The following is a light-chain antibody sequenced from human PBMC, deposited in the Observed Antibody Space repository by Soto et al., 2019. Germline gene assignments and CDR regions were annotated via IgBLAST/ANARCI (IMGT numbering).Light chain of an antibody. CDR3: KHYGGSPSFT. Sequence: EIVLTQSPGTLSLSPGERATLSCRASQSVSSSYLGWYQQKPGQAPRLLIYGASGRATGIPDRFSGSGSGPDFTLTISRMEPEDFAVYYCKHYGGSPSFTFGPGTKVDIK. V-gene: IGKV3-20*01. CDR1: QSVSSSY. J-gene: IGKJ3*01. CDR2: GAS.